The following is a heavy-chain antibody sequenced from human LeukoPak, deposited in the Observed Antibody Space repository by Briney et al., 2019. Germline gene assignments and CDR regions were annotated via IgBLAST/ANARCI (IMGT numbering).Heavy chain of an antibody. J-gene: IGHJ4*02. Sequence: ASVKVSCKASGNTFTSYDINWVRQATGQGLEWMGWMNPNSGNTGYAQKFQGRVTMTRNTSISTAYMELSSLRSEDTAVYYCAREMKYCSGGSCYSGAFDYWGQGTLVTVSS. D-gene: IGHD2-15*01. CDR2: MNPNSGNT. CDR3: AREMKYCSGGSCYSGAFDY. CDR1: GNTFTSYD. V-gene: IGHV1-8*01.